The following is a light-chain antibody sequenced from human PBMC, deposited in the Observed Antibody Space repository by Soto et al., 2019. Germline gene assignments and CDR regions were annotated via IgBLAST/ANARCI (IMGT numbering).Light chain of an antibody. V-gene: IGKV2-28*01. CDR3: MEALQTPFT. Sequence: DIVMTQSPLSLPVSPGEPASISCRSSQSLLHSNGYTYLDWYLQKPGQSTQLLIYVGSNQASGVPDRVSGSGSGTYFTLKISRVEAEDAEVYDCMEALQTPFTFGGGTKVESK. CDR1: QSLLHSNGYTY. J-gene: IGKJ4*01. CDR2: VGS.